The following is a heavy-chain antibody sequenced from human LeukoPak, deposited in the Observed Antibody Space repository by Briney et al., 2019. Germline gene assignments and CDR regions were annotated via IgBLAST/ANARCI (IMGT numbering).Heavy chain of an antibody. V-gene: IGHV1-69-2*01. J-gene: IGHJ4*02. CDR3: ATGERELLLLWY. D-gene: IGHD1-26*01. CDR2: VDPEDGET. CDR1: GYTFTDYY. Sequence: ASVKVSCKVSGYTFTDYYMHWVQQAPGKGLEWMGLVDPEDGETIYAEKFQGRVTITADTSTDTAYMELSSLRSEDTAMYYCATGERELLLLWYWGQGTLVTVSS.